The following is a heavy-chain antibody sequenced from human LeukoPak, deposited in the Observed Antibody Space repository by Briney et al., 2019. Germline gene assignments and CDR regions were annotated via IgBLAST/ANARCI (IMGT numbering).Heavy chain of an antibody. CDR2: ISSSGSTT. Sequence: GGSLRLSCAASGFTFSSYEMNWVRQAPGKGLEWVSYISSSGSTTYYADSVKGRFTISRDNSKNTLYLQMNSLRAEDTAVYYCAKGATYYLDPWGQGTLVTVSS. D-gene: IGHD3-10*01. J-gene: IGHJ5*02. CDR1: GFTFSSYE. CDR3: AKGATYYLDP. V-gene: IGHV3-48*03.